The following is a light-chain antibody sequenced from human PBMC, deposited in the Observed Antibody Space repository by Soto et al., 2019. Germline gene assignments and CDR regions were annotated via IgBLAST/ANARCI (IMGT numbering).Light chain of an antibody. Sequence: YELTQPLSVSVALGQTARITCGGSNIGSKSVHWYQKRPGQAPVVVMYRDYHRPSEIPERFSGSNSGNTATLTISRAQAGDEADYYCQVWDSTTAVLFGGGTKLTVL. CDR1: NIGSKS. CDR3: QVWDSTTAVL. V-gene: IGLV3-9*01. J-gene: IGLJ2*01. CDR2: RDY.